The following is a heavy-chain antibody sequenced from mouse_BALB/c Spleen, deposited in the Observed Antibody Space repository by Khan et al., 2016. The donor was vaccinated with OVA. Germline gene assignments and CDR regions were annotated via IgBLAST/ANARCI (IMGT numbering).Heavy chain of an antibody. V-gene: IGHV1-4*01. J-gene: IGHJ4*01. Sequence: VQLQQSGAELARPGASAKMSCKASGYTFTSNTMHWVKQRPGQGLEWIGYINPRSSYTNYNQKFKDKATLTADKSSSTAYMQLSSLTSEDSAVYYCARRTTEYTMDYWGQGTSVTVSS. D-gene: IGHD2-14*01. CDR2: INPRSSYT. CDR3: ARRTTEYTMDY. CDR1: GYTFTSNT.